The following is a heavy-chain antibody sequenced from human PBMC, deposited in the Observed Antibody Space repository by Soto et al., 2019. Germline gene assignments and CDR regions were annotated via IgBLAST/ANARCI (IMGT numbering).Heavy chain of an antibody. V-gene: IGHV1-46*02. CDR1: GYTFNTYY. CDR2: INPSDGST. D-gene: IGHD3-10*01. J-gene: IGHJ4*02. Sequence: ASVKVSCKAFGYTFNTYYIHWVRQAPGQGLEWMGIINPSDGSTSYAQKFQGRITMTRDTSTTVYMELGSLRSEDTAVYYCARDGYGSGTYPDHWGQGTLVTVSS. CDR3: ARDGYGSGTYPDH.